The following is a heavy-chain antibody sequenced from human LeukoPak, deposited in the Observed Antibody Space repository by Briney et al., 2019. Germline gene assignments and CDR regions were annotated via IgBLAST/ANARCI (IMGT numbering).Heavy chain of an antibody. CDR2: IKPDGSEK. Sequence: QPGGSLRLSCAASGFTFGNYWMTWVRQAPGKGLEWVANIKPDGSEKYYVDSVKGRFTISRDNTQNSLYLQMNSLRAEDTAVYYCAGGGGALDWGQGTLVTVSS. J-gene: IGHJ4*02. CDR1: GFTFGNYW. CDR3: AGGGGALD. V-gene: IGHV3-7*04.